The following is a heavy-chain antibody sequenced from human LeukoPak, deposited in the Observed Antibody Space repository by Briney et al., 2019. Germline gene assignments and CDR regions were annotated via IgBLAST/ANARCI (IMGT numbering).Heavy chain of an antibody. CDR2: ISSRSSHI. V-gene: IGHV3-21*01. CDR3: ARRDGYSFSLDY. CDR1: GFTFSTYS. D-gene: IGHD5-24*01. J-gene: IGHJ4*02. Sequence: GGSLRLSCATSGFTFSTYSMNWVRQAPGKGLEWVSSISSRSSHIYYADSLKGRFTISRDNAKNSLHLQMNNLRAEDTAVYYCARRDGYSFSLDYWGQGTLVTVSS.